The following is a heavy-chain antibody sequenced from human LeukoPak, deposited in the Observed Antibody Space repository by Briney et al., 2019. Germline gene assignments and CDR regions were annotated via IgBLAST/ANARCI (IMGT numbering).Heavy chain of an antibody. CDR2: ISWNSGSI. CDR1: GFTFDDYA. V-gene: IGHV3-9*01. Sequence: GGSLRLSCAASGFTFDDYAMHWVRQVPGKCLEWVSGISWNSGSIGYADSVKGRFTISRDNSKNTLYLQMNSLRAEDTALYYCARDRGVALQLWTDLDYWGQGTLVTVSS. J-gene: IGHJ4*02. D-gene: IGHD5-18*01. CDR3: ARDRGVALQLWTDLDY.